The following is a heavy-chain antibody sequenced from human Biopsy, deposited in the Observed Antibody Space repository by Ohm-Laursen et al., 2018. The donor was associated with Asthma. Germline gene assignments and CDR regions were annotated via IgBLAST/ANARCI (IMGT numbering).Heavy chain of an antibody. J-gene: IGHJ4*02. CDR1: GFTFSNVF. CDR2: IRDKDNWYST. V-gene: IGHV3-72*01. Sequence: SLRLSCSASGFTFSNVFIVWVRQAPGKGLEWVARIRDKDNWYSTEYAASVKGRFTVSRDDAKNSVYLQMNILKTEDTAIYYCVRDGLGEGADWGQGTLVTVSS. CDR3: VRDGLGEGAD. D-gene: IGHD1-26*01.